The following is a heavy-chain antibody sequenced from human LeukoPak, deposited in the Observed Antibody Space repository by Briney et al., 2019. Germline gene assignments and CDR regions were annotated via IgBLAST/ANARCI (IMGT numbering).Heavy chain of an antibody. CDR1: GVSISTYY. J-gene: IGHJ4*02. Sequence: SETLSLTCTVPGVSISTYYASWIRQAPGKGLEFIGFIYNGGNTNYNPSLKSRATISVDTSNNQFSLRLTSVTAADTAMYYCAAGPWELDFWGQGTLVSVSS. CDR3: AAGPWELDF. V-gene: IGHV4-4*09. CDR2: IYNGGNT. D-gene: IGHD1-26*01.